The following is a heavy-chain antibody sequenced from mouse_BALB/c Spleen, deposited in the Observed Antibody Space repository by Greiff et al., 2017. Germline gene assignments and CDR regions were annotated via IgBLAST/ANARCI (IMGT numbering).Heavy chain of an antibody. D-gene: IGHD2-10*02. J-gene: IGHJ4*01. V-gene: IGHV1-87*01. CDR1: GYTFTSYW. CDR3: ARAYGNVYYAMDY. Sequence: QVQLQQSGAELARPGASVKLSCKASGYTFTSYWMQWVKQRPGQGLEWIGAIYPGDGDTRYTQKFKGKATLTADKSSSTAYMQLSSLASEDSAVYYCARAYGNVYYAMDYWGQGTSVTVSS. CDR2: IYPGDGDT.